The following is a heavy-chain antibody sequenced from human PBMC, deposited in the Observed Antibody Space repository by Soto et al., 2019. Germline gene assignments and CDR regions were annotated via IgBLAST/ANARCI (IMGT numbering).Heavy chain of an antibody. CDR3: AGDVAVSSTSAFDI. Sequence: QVQLVQSGAEVKKPGSSVKVSCKASGGTFSSYTISWVRQAPGQGLEWMGRIIPILGIANYAQKFQGRVTITADKSTSTAYMELRSLRSEDTAVYYCAGDVAVSSTSAFDIWGQGPMVTVSS. CDR2: IIPILGIA. D-gene: IGHD6-19*01. V-gene: IGHV1-69*08. CDR1: GGTFSSYT. J-gene: IGHJ3*02.